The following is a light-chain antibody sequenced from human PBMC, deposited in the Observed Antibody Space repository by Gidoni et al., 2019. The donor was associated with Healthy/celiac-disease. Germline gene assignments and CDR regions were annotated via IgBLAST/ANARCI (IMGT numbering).Light chain of an antibody. CDR2: DAS. CDR1: QTVSANF. V-gene: IGKV3-20*01. CDR3: QQYGAPPLT. Sequence: IALTHLPGTLSVSPGERSTLFCRATQTVSANFLDWYQQKPGQPPTLLIYDASRRATGVPDRFSGSGSGTDFSLTINRLQTEDSALYYCQQYGAPPLTFGGXTRVEI. J-gene: IGKJ4*01.